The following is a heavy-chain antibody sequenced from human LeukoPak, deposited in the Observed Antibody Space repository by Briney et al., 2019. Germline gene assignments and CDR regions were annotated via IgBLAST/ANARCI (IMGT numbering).Heavy chain of an antibody. CDR3: AKVAISMVRGVNYYMDV. V-gene: IGHV3-30*02. CDR2: TRYDGSNK. Sequence: GGSLRLSCAASGFTFSSYGMYWVRQAPGKGLEWVAFTRYDGSNKYYADSVKGRFTISRDNSKNTLYLQMNSLRAEDTAVYYCAKVAISMVRGVNYYMDVWGKGTTVTISS. J-gene: IGHJ6*03. D-gene: IGHD3-10*01. CDR1: GFTFSSYG.